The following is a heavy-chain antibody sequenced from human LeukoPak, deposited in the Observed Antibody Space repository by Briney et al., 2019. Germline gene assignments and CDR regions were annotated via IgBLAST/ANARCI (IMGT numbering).Heavy chain of an antibody. V-gene: IGHV3-9*03. CDR1: GFTFDDYA. D-gene: IGHD5-18*01. CDR2: ISWNSGSI. Sequence: PGRSLRLSCAASGFTFDDYAMHWVRQAPGKGLEWVSGISWNSGSIGYADSVKGRFTISRDNAKNSLYLQMNSLRAEDMALYYCAKGSGYSYGYFDYWGLGTLVTVSS. CDR3: AKGSGYSYGYFDY. J-gene: IGHJ4*02.